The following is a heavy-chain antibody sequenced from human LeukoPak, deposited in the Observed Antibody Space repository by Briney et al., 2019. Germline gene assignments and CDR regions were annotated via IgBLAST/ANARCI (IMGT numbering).Heavy chain of an antibody. CDR2: IKQDGSEK. CDR3: ARDMIILQS. CDR1: GFIFSNYW. J-gene: IGHJ5*02. V-gene: IGHV3-7*04. D-gene: IGHD3-16*01. Sequence: PGGSLRLSCSASGFIFSNYWMTWVRQAPGKGLEWVANIKQDGSEKYYVDSVKGRFTISRDNAKKSLYLQMNSQRAEDTAVYFCARDMIILQSWGQGTLVTVSS.